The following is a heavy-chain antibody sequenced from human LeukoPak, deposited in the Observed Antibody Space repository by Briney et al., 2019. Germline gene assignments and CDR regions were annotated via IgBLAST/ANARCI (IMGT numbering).Heavy chain of an antibody. J-gene: IGHJ4*02. D-gene: IGHD3-22*01. CDR1: GGSISSYY. Sequence: SQTLSLTCTVSGGSISSYYWSWIRQPPGKGLEWIGYIYYSGSTNYNPSLMSRVTISVDTSKNQFSLKLSSVTAADTAVYYCARGFYDSSGYYFDYWGQGTLVTVSS. CDR2: IYYSGST. CDR3: ARGFYDSSGYYFDY. V-gene: IGHV4-59*01.